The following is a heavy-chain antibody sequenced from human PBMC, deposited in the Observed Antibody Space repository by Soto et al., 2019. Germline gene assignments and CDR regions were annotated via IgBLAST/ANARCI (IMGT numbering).Heavy chain of an antibody. Sequence: LRLSCAASGFTFSDYYMSWIRQAPGKGLEWVSYISSSGSTIYYADSVKGRFTISRDNAKNSLYLQMNSLRAEDTAVYYCARAKDGDIVVVPAAISDFYYGMDVWGQGTTVTVSS. J-gene: IGHJ6*02. CDR1: GFTFSDYY. CDR2: ISSSGSTI. V-gene: IGHV3-11*01. D-gene: IGHD2-2*01. CDR3: ARAKDGDIVVVPAAISDFYYGMDV.